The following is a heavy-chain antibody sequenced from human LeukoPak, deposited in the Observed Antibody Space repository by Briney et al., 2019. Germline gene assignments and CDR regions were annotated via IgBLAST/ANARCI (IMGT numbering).Heavy chain of an antibody. V-gene: IGHV3-48*01. CDR2: ISSGSGTI. J-gene: IGHJ4*02. CDR3: ARTREQWQVLDY. Sequence: TGGSLKLSCAASGFSFSSYSMNWVRQAPGKGLEYVSYISSGSGTIYYADSVRGRFTISRDNSKNTLYLQMNSLRVEDTAVYYCARTREQWQVLDYWGQGTLVTVSS. D-gene: IGHD6-19*01. CDR1: GFSFSSYS.